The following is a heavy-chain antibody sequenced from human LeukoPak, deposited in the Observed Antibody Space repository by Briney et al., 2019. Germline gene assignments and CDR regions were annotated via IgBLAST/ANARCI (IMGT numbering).Heavy chain of an antibody. D-gene: IGHD3-10*01. V-gene: IGHV4-34*01. CDR3: ARGPFNYYGSGSYYNRLDY. J-gene: IGHJ4*02. CDR1: GGSFSGYY. Sequence: PSETLSLTCAVYGGSFSGYYWSWIRQPPGKGLEWIGEINHSGSTNYNPSLKSRVTISVDTSKNQFSLKLSSVTAADTAVYYCARGPFNYYGSGSYYNRLDYWGQGTLVTVSS. CDR2: INHSGST.